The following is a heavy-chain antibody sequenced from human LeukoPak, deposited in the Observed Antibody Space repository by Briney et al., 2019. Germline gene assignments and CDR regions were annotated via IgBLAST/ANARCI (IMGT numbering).Heavy chain of an antibody. CDR1: GYTFTSYD. J-gene: IGHJ5*02. CDR2: MNPHSGNT. CDR3: ARKDYDFWSGYMFYNWFDP. V-gene: IGHV1-8*01. Sequence: ASVKVSCKTSGYTFTSYDINWVRQAPGQGLEWMGWMNPHSGNTAYAQKFQGRVTMTRNTSISTAYMELGSLRSDDTAVYYCARKDYDFWSGYMFYNWFDPWGQGTLVTVSS. D-gene: IGHD3-3*01.